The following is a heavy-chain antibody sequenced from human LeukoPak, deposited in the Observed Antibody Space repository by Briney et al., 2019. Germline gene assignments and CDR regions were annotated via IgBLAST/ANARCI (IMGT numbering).Heavy chain of an antibody. D-gene: IGHD3-10*01. CDR3: AQIQFGESDFDY. V-gene: IGHV3-30*03. J-gene: IGHJ4*02. CDR2: ISYDGSNK. CDR1: GFTFSSCG. Sequence: GGSLRLSCAASGFTFSSCGMHWVRQAPGKGLEWVAVISYDGSNKYYADSVKGRFTISRDNSKNTLYLQMNSLRAEDTAVYYCAQIQFGESDFDYWGQGTLVTVSS.